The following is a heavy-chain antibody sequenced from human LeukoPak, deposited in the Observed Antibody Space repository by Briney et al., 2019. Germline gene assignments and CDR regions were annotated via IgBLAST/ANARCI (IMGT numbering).Heavy chain of an antibody. V-gene: IGHV4-39*07. Sequence: SETLSLTCTVSGGSISSSSYYWGWLRQPPGKGLEWIGSIYYSGSTYYNPSLKSRVTISIDTSRNQFSLKLISVTAADTAVYYCARALRDYYDSSGDYYGPYYYYYMDVWGKGTTVTISS. J-gene: IGHJ6*03. CDR1: GGSISSSSYY. CDR3: ARALRDYYDSSGDYYGPYYYYYMDV. D-gene: IGHD3-22*01. CDR2: IYYSGST.